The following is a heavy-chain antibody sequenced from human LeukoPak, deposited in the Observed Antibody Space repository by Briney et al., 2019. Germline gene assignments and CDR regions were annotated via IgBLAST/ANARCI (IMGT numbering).Heavy chain of an antibody. V-gene: IGHV3-7*01. D-gene: IGHD4-17*01. CDR3: ARHGDYCFDL. J-gene: IGHJ4*02. CDR1: GFTFSSRW. Sequence: PGGSLRLSCAASGFTFSSRWMGWVRQAPGKGLEWVANIRNDGLTQYYLDSVKGRFTTSRDNAKDSLSLQMNSLRAEDTAVYFCARHGDYCFDLWGQGTLVTVSS. CDR2: IRNDGLTQ.